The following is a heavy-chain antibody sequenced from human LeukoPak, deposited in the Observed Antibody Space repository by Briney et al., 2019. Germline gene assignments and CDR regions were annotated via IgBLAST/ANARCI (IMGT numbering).Heavy chain of an antibody. Sequence: GASVTVSCKASGYTFTGYYMHWVRQAPGQGREWMGWINPNSGGTNYTQKFQCRVTMTSDTSITPAYMELSRLRSDDTAVYYCARVLGSGWSVDYWGQGTLVTVSS. J-gene: IGHJ4*02. CDR2: INPNSGGT. CDR3: ARVLGSGWSVDY. CDR1: GYTFTGYY. D-gene: IGHD6-19*01. V-gene: IGHV1-2*02.